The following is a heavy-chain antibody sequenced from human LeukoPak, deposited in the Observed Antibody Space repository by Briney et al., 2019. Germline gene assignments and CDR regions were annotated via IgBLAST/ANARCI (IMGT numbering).Heavy chain of an antibody. Sequence: GGSLRLSCAASGFTFSSYSMNWVRQAPGKGLEWVSAISGSGGSTYYADSVKGRFTISRDNSKNTLYLQMNSLRAEDTAVYYCAKRPRAAGLAGGIDYWGQGTLVTVSS. CDR2: ISGSGGST. CDR1: GFTFSSYS. D-gene: IGHD6-19*01. V-gene: IGHV3-23*01. CDR3: AKRPRAAGLAGGIDY. J-gene: IGHJ4*02.